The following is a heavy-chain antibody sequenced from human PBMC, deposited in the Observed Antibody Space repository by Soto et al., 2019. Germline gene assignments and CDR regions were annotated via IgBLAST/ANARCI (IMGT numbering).Heavy chain of an antibody. D-gene: IGHD1-26*01. V-gene: IGHV3-48*02. CDR3: AREGGSLNWFDP. CDR1: GFTFSSYS. J-gene: IGHJ5*02. Sequence: EVQLVESGGGLVQPGGSLRLSCAASGFTFSSYSMNWVRQAPGKGLEWVSYISSSSSTIYYADSVKGRFTISRDNAKNTLYLQMTSLRDEDTAVYYCAREGGSLNWFDPWGQGTLVTVSS. CDR2: ISSSSSTI.